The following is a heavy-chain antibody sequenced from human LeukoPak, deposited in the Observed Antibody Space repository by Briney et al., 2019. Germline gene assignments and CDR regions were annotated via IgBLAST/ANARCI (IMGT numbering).Heavy chain of an antibody. CDR1: GFTFSSYA. D-gene: IGHD6-19*01. J-gene: IGHJ3*02. V-gene: IGHV3-23*01. CDR3: AKDQVGQWLPPDAFDI. CDR2: ISGSGGST. Sequence: PGGSLRLSCAASGFTFSSYAMSWVRQAPGKGLEWVSAISGSGGSTYYADSVKGRFTISRDNSENTLYLQMNSLRAEDTAVYYCAKDQVGQWLPPDAFDIWGQGTMVTVSS.